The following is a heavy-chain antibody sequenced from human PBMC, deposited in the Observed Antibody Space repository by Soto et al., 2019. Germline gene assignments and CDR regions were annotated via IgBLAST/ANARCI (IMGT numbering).Heavy chain of an antibody. D-gene: IGHD2-15*01. CDR1: GGTLSSYT. V-gene: IGHV1-18*01. J-gene: IGHJ3*02. Sequence: ASVKVSCKASGGTLSSYTFSWVRQAPGQGLEWMGRVIAYHGETNYAKKFQGRFTITTDTSTSTAYMELRSLRSDDTAVYYCARGIVVVPVAFDIWGQGTMVTVSS. CDR2: VIAYHGET. CDR3: ARGIVVVPVAFDI.